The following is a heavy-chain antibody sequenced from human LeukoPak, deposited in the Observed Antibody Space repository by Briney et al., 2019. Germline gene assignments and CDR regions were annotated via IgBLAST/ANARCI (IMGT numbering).Heavy chain of an antibody. J-gene: IGHJ4*02. CDR1: GYTFTSYY. CDR3: ATGLWLSVTRDY. V-gene: IGHV1-24*01. CDR2: FDPEDGET. Sequence: ASVKVSCKASGYTFTSYYMHWVRQAPGKGLEWMGGFDPEDGETIYAQKFQSRVTMTEDTSTDTAYMELSSLRSEDTAVYYCATGLWLSVTRDYWGQGTLVTVSS. D-gene: IGHD4-17*01.